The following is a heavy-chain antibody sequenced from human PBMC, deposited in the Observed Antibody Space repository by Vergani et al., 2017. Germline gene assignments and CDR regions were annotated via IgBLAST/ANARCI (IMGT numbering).Heavy chain of an antibody. CDR2: ISSSSYHI. V-gene: IGHV3-21*01. D-gene: IGHD2-2*01. CDR3: ARAPRYQPRDAFDI. J-gene: IGHJ3*02. Sequence: VHLVESGGGVVQPGRSLTLSCVASGFSFRGHGMHWVRQAPGKGLEWVSSISSSSYHIYYADSVKGRFTISRDNTKNSLYLQMNSLRAGDTALYYCARAPRYQPRDAFDIWGQGTMVTVSS. CDR1: GFSFRGHG.